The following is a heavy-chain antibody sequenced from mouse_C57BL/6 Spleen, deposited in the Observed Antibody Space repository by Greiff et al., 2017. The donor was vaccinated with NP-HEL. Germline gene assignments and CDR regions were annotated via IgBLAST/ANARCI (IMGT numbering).Heavy chain of an antibody. V-gene: IGHV7-3*01. CDR2: IRNKANGYTT. Sequence: EVKLMESGGGLVQPGGSLSLSCAASGFTFTDYYMSWVRQPPGKALEWLGFIRNKANGYTTEYRASVKGRFTISRDNSQSILYLQINALRAEDSATYYCARYDWDGYLVFDYWGQGTTLTVSS. CDR1: GFTFTDYY. J-gene: IGHJ2*01. D-gene: IGHD2-3*01. CDR3: ARYDWDGYLVFDY.